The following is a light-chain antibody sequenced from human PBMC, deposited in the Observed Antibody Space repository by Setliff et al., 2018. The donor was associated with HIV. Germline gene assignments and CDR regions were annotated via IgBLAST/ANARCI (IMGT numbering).Light chain of an antibody. Sequence: IQMTQSPSSLSASVGDRVTISCRASQGISNYLAWYQQKPGKVPKLLIYAASTLQQGVPSRFRGSGSGTEFTLTITGLRPEDFATYYCQKSNSAPRTFGQGTKVDIK. V-gene: IGKV1-27*01. CDR1: QGISNY. J-gene: IGKJ1*01. CDR3: QKSNSAPRT. CDR2: AAS.